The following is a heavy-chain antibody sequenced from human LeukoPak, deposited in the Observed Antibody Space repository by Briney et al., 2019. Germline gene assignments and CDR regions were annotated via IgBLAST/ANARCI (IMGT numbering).Heavy chain of an antibody. V-gene: IGHV1-69*01. CDR1: GGTFSSYA. Sequence: SVKVSCKASGGTFSSYAISWVRQAPGQGLEWMGGIIPIFGTANYAQKFQGRVTITADESTSTAYMELSSLRSEDTAVYYCAGERDTADYYYGMDVWGQGTTVTVSS. CDR3: AGERDTADYYYGMDV. J-gene: IGHJ6*02. D-gene: IGHD5-18*01. CDR2: IIPIFGTA.